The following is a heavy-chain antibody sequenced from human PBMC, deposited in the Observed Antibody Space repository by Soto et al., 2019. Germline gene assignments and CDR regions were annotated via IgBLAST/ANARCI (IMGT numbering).Heavy chain of an antibody. CDR2: ITSSGAA. CDR3: AKGEGSVSARDCDP. V-gene: IGHV3-23*01. D-gene: IGHD2-15*01. CDR1: GFTFNNYA. J-gene: IGHJ5*02. Sequence: VQLLESGGDLAQPGGSLRLSCAASGFTFNNYAIAWVRQAPGKGLEWVSGITSSGAAYYADSVKGRFTISRDNSKNTLYLQMSSLRGEDRAVYYCAKGEGSVSARDCDPWGQGTRVTVSS.